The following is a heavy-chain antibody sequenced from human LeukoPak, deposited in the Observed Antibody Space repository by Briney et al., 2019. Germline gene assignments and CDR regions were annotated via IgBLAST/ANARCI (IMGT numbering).Heavy chain of an antibody. CDR1: GLTVTSNY. D-gene: IGHD4-23*01. CDR3: ARGFGVNGLAFDI. CDR2: IKQDGSEK. V-gene: IGHV3-7*05. J-gene: IGHJ3*02. Sequence: GGSLRLSCAASGLTVTSNYMSWVRQAPGKGLEWVANIKQDGSEKYYVDSVKGRFTISRDNAKSSLFLQMSSLRADDTAVYYCARGFGVNGLAFDIWGQGTMVTVSS.